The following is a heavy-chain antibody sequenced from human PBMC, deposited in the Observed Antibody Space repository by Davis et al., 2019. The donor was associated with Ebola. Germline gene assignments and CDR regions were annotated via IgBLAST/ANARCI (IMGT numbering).Heavy chain of an antibody. J-gene: IGHJ4*02. D-gene: IGHD3-3*01. CDR1: GGSFSGYY. CDR3: AGNTFDFWSGYCDY. CDR2: INHSGST. V-gene: IGHV4-34*01. Sequence: SETLSLTCAVYGGSFSGYYWSWIRQPPGKGLEWIGEINHSGSTNYNPSLKSRVTISVDTSKNQFSLKLSSVTAADTAVYYCAGNTFDFWSGYCDYWGQGTLVTVSS.